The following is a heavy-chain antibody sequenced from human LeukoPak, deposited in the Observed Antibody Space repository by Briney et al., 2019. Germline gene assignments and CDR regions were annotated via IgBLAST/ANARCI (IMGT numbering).Heavy chain of an antibody. CDR1: GGSFSGYY. J-gene: IGHJ5*02. D-gene: IGHD1-26*01. V-gene: IGHV4-34*01. CDR2: INHSGST. Sequence: PSETLSLTCAVYGGSFSGYYWSWIRQPPGKGLEWIGEINHSGSTNYNPSLKSRVTISVDTSKNQFSLKLSSVTAADTAVYYCARPVGANHWGQGTLVTVSS. CDR3: ARPVGANH.